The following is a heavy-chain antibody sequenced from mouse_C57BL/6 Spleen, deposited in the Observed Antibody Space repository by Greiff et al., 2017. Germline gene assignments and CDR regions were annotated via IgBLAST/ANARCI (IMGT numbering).Heavy chain of an antibody. J-gene: IGHJ4*01. CDR2: IHPSDSDT. D-gene: IGHD4-1*02. CDR1: GYTFTSYW. CDR3: ARPSTGPLYAMDY. Sequence: QVQLKQPGAELVKPGASVKVSCKASGYTFTSYWMHWVKQRPGQGLEWIGRIHPSDSDTNYNQKFKGKATLTVDKSSSTAYMQLSSLTSEDSAVYYCARPSTGPLYAMDYWGQGTSVTVSS. V-gene: IGHV1-74*01.